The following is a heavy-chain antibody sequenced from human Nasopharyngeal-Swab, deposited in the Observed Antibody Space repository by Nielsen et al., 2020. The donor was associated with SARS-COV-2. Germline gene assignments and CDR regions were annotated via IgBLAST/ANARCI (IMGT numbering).Heavy chain of an antibody. Sequence: GESLKISCAASGFTFSSYWMHWVRQPPGKGLQWVSRINTDGTTTNYADSVRGRFTISRDNAKNSVYLQMNSLRAEDTAVYYCARESVVTGMDDATDIWGQGTMVTVSS. V-gene: IGHV3-74*01. CDR3: ARESVVTGMDDATDI. J-gene: IGHJ3*02. CDR2: INTDGTTT. D-gene: IGHD2-21*02. CDR1: GFTFSSYW.